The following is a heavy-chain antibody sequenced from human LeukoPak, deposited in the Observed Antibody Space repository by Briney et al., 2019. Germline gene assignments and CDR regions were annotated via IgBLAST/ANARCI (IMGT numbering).Heavy chain of an antibody. D-gene: IGHD2-2*01. V-gene: IGHV5-51*01. J-gene: IGHJ1*01. CDR2: IYPGDSDT. CDR1: GYSFTGYW. CDR3: ARPGSTSRRPLEYFQH. Sequence: GESLQISCQGSGYSFTGYWIAWVRQMPGKGLEWMGIIYPGDSDTRYSPSFQGQVTISADKSISTAYLQWSSLKASDTAMYYCARPGSTSRRPLEYFQHWGQGTLVTVSS.